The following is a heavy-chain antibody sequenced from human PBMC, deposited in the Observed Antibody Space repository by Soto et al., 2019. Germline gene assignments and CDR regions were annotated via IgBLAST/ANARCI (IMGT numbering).Heavy chain of an antibody. D-gene: IGHD6-25*01. V-gene: IGHV3-23*01. J-gene: IGHJ4*02. CDR1: GFTFSSYA. CDR3: AKVFVETGGSSGWPWTFHY. Sequence: EVQLLKSGGGLVQPGRSLRLSCAASGFTFSSYAMSWVRQAPGKGLEWVSAISGSGGTTYYAASVKGWFTISRDNSKNTLFLQMNSLRAEDTAVYYCAKVFVETGGSSGWPWTFHYWGQGTLVTVSS. CDR2: ISGSGGTT.